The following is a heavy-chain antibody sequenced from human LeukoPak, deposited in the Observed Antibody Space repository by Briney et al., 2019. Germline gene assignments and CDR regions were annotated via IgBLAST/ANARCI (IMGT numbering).Heavy chain of an antibody. J-gene: IGHJ2*01. V-gene: IGHV4-59*01. CDR3: ARSFLGDWYFDL. D-gene: IGHD1-26*01. CDR2: IYYSGST. Sequence: SETLSLTCTVSGGSISSYYWSWIRQPPGMGLEWIGYIYYSGSTNYNPSLKNRVTISVDTSKDQFSLRLTSVTAADTAMYYCARSFLGDWYFDLWGRGTLVTVSS. CDR1: GGSISSYY.